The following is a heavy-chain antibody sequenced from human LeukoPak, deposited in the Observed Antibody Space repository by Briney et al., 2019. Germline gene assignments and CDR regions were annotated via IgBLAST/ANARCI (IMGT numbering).Heavy chain of an antibody. CDR3: ARFKRAGGWSYFDY. D-gene: IGHD6-19*01. CDR1: GGSISTYY. V-gene: IGHV4-59*01. CDR2: IYNSGST. Sequence: SETLSLTCTVSGGSISTYYWSWIRQPPGKGLEWIGHIYNSGSTNYSPSLKSRVTISVDTSKNQFSLKLSSVTAADTAVYYCARFKRAGGWSYFDYWGQGTLVTVSS. J-gene: IGHJ4*02.